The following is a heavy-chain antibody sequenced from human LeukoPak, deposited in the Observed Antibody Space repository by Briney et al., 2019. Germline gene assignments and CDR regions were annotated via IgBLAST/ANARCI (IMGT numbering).Heavy chain of an antibody. CDR3: ARHNGGEVCDI. D-gene: IGHD3-16*01. CDR1: VFTFSSSSFS. CDR2: IYYSGST. Sequence: SETLSLTCTVSVFTFSSSSFSWGWIRQPPGKGLEWIGNIYYSGSTYYNPSLKSRVTKSVDTSKNQFSRKLSAGSAAEKVVFYCARHNGGEVCDIWGQGTLVTVSS. V-gene: IGHV4-39*01. J-gene: IGHJ4*02.